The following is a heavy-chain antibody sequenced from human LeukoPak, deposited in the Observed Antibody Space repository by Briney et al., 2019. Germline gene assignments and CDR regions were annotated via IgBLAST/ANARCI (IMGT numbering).Heavy chain of an antibody. Sequence: SETLSLTCTVSGGSISSYYWSWIRQPPGKGLEWIGYIYYSGSTNYNPSLKSRVTMSVDTSKNQFSLKLSSVTAADTAVYYCASSTGRFLEWLNPWYYYMDVWGKGTTVTVSS. V-gene: IGHV4-59*12. CDR3: ASSTGRFLEWLNPWYYYMDV. J-gene: IGHJ6*03. CDR1: GGSISSYY. CDR2: IYYSGST. D-gene: IGHD3-3*01.